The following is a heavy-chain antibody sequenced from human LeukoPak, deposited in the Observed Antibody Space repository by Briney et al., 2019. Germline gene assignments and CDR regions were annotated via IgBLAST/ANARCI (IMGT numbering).Heavy chain of an antibody. D-gene: IGHD3-22*01. J-gene: IGHJ4*02. Sequence: PGVSLSLSCAASGFTFSSFAMSWVRQAPGKGMEWVSAISGSGGSTYYADSVKGRFTISRDNSKNTLYLQMNSLRAEDTAVYYCAKGSYSGYQGCLFDYWGQGTLVTVSS. CDR3: AKGSYSGYQGCLFDY. V-gene: IGHV3-23*01. CDR1: GFTFSSFA. CDR2: ISGSGGST.